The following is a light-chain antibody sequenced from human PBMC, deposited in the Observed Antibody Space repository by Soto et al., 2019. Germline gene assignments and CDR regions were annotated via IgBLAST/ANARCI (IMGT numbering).Light chain of an antibody. J-gene: IGKJ3*01. CDR1: QRVSSN. V-gene: IGKV3-15*01. Sequence: EIVMPQSPVTLSVSPGERATLSCRASQRVSSNLAWYQQKPGQAPRLLIYGASTRATGIPARFSGSGSGTEFTLTISSMQSEDFAVYYCQQYHILPFTFGPGTKVEI. CDR2: GAS. CDR3: QQYHILPFT.